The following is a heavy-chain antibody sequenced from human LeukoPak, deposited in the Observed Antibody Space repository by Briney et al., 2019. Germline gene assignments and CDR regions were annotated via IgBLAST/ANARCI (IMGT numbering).Heavy chain of an antibody. Sequence: SETLSLTCTVSGGSISSSSYYWGWIRQPPGKGLEWIGSIYYSGSTYYNPSLKSRVTISVDTSKNQFSLKLSSVTAADTAVYYCARDRWFGELSVWFDPWGQGTLVTVSS. V-gene: IGHV4-39*07. CDR3: ARDRWFGELSVWFDP. CDR1: GGSISSSSYY. J-gene: IGHJ5*02. D-gene: IGHD3-10*01. CDR2: IYYSGST.